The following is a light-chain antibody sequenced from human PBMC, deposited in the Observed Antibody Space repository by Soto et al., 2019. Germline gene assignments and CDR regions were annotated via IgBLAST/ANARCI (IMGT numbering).Light chain of an antibody. Sequence: QSALTQPASVSGSPGQSITISCTGTSSDVGSYNLVSWYQQHPGKAPKLMIYEGSKRPSGVSNRFSGSKSGNTASLTISGFQAEDEAYYYCCSYAGSHVVFGGGTKLTVL. CDR2: EGS. CDR1: SSDVGSYNL. CDR3: CSYAGSHVV. V-gene: IGLV2-23*01. J-gene: IGLJ2*01.